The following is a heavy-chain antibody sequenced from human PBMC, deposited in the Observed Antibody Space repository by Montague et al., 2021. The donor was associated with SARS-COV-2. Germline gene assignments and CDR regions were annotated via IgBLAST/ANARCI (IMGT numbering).Heavy chain of an antibody. Sequence: SRRLSCAASGLPFSSYSMNWVRQAPGKGLEWVSSISRSSSYIYYADSVKGRFTISRDNAKNSLYLQMNSLRAEDTAVYFCATSYGSVVSYYYYGMDVWGQGTTVTVSS. D-gene: IGHD5-18*01. CDR3: ATSYGSVVSYYYYGMDV. J-gene: IGHJ6*02. CDR2: ISRSSSYI. V-gene: IGHV3-21*01. CDR1: GLPFSSYS.